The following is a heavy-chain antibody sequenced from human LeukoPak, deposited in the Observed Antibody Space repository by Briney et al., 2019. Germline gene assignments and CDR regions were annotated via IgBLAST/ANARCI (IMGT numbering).Heavy chain of an antibody. V-gene: IGHV1-69*04. CDR1: GGTFSSYA. CDR2: IIPILGIA. D-gene: IGHD2-21*02. J-gene: IGHJ4*02. Sequence: SVKVSCKASGGTFSSYAISWVRQAPGQGLEWMGRIIPILGIANYAQKFQGRVTITADKSTSTAYMELSSLRSEDTAVYYCARANRIFCVTTDCYLFDYWSQGTQVTVSS. CDR3: ARANRIFCVTTDCYLFDY.